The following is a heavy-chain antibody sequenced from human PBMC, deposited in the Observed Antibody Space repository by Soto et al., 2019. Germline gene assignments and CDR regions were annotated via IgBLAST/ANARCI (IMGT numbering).Heavy chain of an antibody. V-gene: IGHV4-31*03. CDR2: IPHSGST. CDR3: ARASAYGSNFFDC. D-gene: IGHD3-10*01. CDR1: GCSISSAAYY. Sequence: SETLSLTCTVSGCSISSAAYYWSWIRQHPGKGLEWLGYIPHSGSTYYTPSLKSRVIISADTSKNQFSLNLTSVTAADTAVYYCARASAYGSNFFDCWGQGVLVTVAA. J-gene: IGHJ4*02.